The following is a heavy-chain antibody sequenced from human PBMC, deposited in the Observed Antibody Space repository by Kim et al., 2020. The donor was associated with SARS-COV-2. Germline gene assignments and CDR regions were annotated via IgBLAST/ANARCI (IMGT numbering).Heavy chain of an antibody. D-gene: IGHD6-19*01. V-gene: IGHV4-34*01. J-gene: IGHJ4*02. Sequence: SETLSLTCAVYGGSFSGYHLTWIRQPPGKGLEWIGEIHYDGSANYNPSLESRVTISVDTSQKQFSLRLTSVTAADAAVYYCARGWRERWPPAHYWGQGTLVAVSS. CDR2: IHYDGSA. CDR3: ARGWRERWPPAHY. CDR1: GGSFSGYH.